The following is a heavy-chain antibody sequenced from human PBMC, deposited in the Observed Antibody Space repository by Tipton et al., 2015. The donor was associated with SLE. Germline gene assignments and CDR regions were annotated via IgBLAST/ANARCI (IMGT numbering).Heavy chain of an antibody. CDR1: GGSMSTYY. D-gene: IGHD3-3*01. V-gene: IGHV4-59*01. J-gene: IGHJ5*02. CDR2: FYYSGST. Sequence: TLSLTCTVSGGSMSTYYWNWIRQFPGKGLEWIGYFYYSGSTSYNPSLKSRVTISLDKSKNQFSLKLRSVTAADTAVYYCARGGSVFGVVLNWFDPWGQGTLVTVSS. CDR3: ARGGSVFGVVLNWFDP.